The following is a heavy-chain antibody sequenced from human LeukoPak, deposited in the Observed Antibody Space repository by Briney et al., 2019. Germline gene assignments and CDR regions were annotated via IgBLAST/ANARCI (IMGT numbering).Heavy chain of an antibody. D-gene: IGHD3-22*01. CDR3: AREPPPHSSSYWGSYSYYYIDV. CDR2: INPNSGDT. Sequence: AASVKVSCKASGYTFTGYYIHWVRQAPGQGLEWMGRINPNSGDTNYAQKFQGRVTMTRDTSISTAYMELSSLRSDDTAVYYCAREPPPHSSSYWGSYSYYYIDVWGKGTTVTVSS. J-gene: IGHJ6*03. CDR1: GYTFTGYY. V-gene: IGHV1-2*06.